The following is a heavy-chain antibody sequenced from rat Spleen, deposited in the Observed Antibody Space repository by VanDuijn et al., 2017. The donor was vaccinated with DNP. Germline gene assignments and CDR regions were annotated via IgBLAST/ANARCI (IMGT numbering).Heavy chain of an antibody. Sequence: EVQLVETGGGLVQPGRSMKLSCAASGFTFSHYNLAWVRQAPKKGLEWVATISFNGGRTYYPDSVKGRFTISRDDAKNTLYLQMNSLRSEDTATYYCAARYSSSWFAYWGQGTLVTVSS. CDR2: ISFNGGRT. J-gene: IGHJ3*01. CDR1: GFTFSHYN. V-gene: IGHV5-7*01. CDR3: AARYSSSWFAY. D-gene: IGHD1-2*01.